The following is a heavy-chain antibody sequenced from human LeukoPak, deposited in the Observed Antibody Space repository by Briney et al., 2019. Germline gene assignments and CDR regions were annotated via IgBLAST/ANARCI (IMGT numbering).Heavy chain of an antibody. V-gene: IGHV3-30*02. CDR3: ARSPRGPFIKS. CDR2: IRYDGGDE. CDR1: GFTFRSYG. Sequence: QPGGSLRLSCAASGFTFRSYGMHWVRQTPGKALEWVAFIRYDGGDESHADSVRGRFTISRDNSKNTLYLQMNSLRAEDTAVYYCARSPRGPFIKSWGQGTLVTVSS. D-gene: IGHD3-10*01. J-gene: IGHJ5*02.